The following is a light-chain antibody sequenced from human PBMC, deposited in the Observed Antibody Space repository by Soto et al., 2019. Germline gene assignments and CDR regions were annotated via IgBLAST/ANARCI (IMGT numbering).Light chain of an antibody. CDR3: NSYTSSSTLYV. CDR1: SSDVGGFDY. J-gene: IGLJ1*01. CDR2: DVS. V-gene: IGLV2-14*01. Sequence: QSALTQPASVSGSPGQSITISCTGTSSDVGGFDYGSWYQQHPGKAPKLVIYDVSNRPSGVSNRFTGSKSGNTASLTISGLQAEDEADYYCNSYTSSSTLYVFGTGTKVTVL.